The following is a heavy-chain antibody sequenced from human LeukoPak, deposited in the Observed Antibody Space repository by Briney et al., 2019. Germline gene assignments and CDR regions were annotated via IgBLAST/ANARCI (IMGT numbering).Heavy chain of an antibody. D-gene: IGHD3-10*01. CDR1: GYTFTGYY. J-gene: IGHJ4*02. CDR3: AREEGFGEFHFDY. V-gene: IGHV1-2*02. Sequence: ASVKVSCKASGYTFTGYYMHWVRQAPGQELEWMGWINPNSGGTNYAQKFQGRVTMTRDTSISTAYMELSRLRSDDTAVYYCAREEGFGEFHFDYWGQGTLVTVSS. CDR2: INPNSGGT.